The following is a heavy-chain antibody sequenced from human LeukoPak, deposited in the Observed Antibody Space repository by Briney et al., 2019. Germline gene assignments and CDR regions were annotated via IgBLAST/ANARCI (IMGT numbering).Heavy chain of an antibody. Sequence: SQTLSLTCAIPGDSVSSNSAAWNWIRQSPSRGPEWLGRTYHRSKWYNDYAVSVKSRMTINPDTSKNQFSLQLNSVTPEDTAVYYCARMTWAAAAHMFDYWGQGTPVTVSS. CDR3: ARMTWAAAAHMFDY. V-gene: IGHV6-1*01. CDR2: TYHRSKWYN. CDR1: GDSVSSNSAA. D-gene: IGHD6-25*01. J-gene: IGHJ4*02.